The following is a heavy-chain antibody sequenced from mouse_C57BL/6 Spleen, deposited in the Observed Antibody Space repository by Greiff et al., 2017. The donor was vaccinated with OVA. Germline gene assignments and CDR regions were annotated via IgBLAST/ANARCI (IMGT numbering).Heavy chain of an antibody. CDR3: AREGYYNVRSELDY. J-gene: IGHJ3*01. CDR1: GYTFTSYW. V-gene: IGHV1-52*01. CDR2: IDPSDSET. D-gene: IGHD1-1*01. Sequence: QVQLQQPGAELVRPGSSVKLSCKASGYTFTSYWMHWVKQRPIQGLEWIGNIDPSDSETNYNQKFKDKATLTVDKSSSTAYMQLSSLTSEDSAVYYGAREGYYNVRSELDYWGQGTLVTVSA.